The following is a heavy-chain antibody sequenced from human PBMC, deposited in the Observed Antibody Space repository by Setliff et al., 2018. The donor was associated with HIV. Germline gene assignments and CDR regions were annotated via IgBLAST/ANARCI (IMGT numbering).Heavy chain of an antibody. CDR2: ISYDGSYE. V-gene: IGHV3-30*04. D-gene: IGHD3-22*01. Sequence: GGSLRLSCAASGFTFSSSAMHWVRQAPGKGLEWVAFISYDGSYEYYADSVKGRFTISRDNDESSLYLQMNSLRAEDTAVYYCASPAYSSGWYGHWGQGTLVTVSS. J-gene: IGHJ5*02. CDR3: ASPAYSSGWYGH. CDR1: GFTFSSSA.